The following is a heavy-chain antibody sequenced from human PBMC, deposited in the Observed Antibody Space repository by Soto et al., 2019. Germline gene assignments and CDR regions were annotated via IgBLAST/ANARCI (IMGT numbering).Heavy chain of an antibody. J-gene: IGHJ5*02. CDR1: GGTFSSYT. Sequence: QVQLVQSGAEVKKPGSSVKVSCKASGGTFSSYTISCVRQAPGQGLEWMGRIIPILGIANYAQKFQGRVTITADKSTSTAYMELSSLRSEDTAVYYCARDCSSTSCYAYPWGQGTLVTVSS. CDR2: IIPILGIA. D-gene: IGHD2-2*01. CDR3: ARDCSSTSCYAYP. V-gene: IGHV1-69*08.